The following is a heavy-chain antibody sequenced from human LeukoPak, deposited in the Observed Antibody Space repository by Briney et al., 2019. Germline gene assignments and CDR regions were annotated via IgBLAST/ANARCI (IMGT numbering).Heavy chain of an antibody. Sequence: GASVKVSCKASGYTFTGYYMHWVRQAPGQGLEWMGWINPNSGGTNYAQKFQGRVTMTRDTSISIAYMELSRLRSDDTAVYYCARVVSDIVVVPAAIPVIDYWGQGTLVTVSS. J-gene: IGHJ4*02. D-gene: IGHD2-2*01. CDR3: ARVVSDIVVVPAAIPVIDY. CDR1: GYTFTGYY. CDR2: INPNSGGT. V-gene: IGHV1-2*02.